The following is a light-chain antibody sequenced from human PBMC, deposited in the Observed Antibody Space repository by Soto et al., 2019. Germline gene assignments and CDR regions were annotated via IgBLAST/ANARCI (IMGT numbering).Light chain of an antibody. CDR2: QAS. V-gene: IGKV1-5*03. J-gene: IGKJ2*01. CDR3: QEYESYPYT. CDR1: QDIGNW. Sequence: DIQMTQSPSTLSASVGDRVTITCRASQDIGNWWAWYQQKAGKAPNLLIYQASTLESGVPFRFTGSGSGTEFTLTISSLQPDDLATEYCQEYESYPYTCGQGTKLEIK.